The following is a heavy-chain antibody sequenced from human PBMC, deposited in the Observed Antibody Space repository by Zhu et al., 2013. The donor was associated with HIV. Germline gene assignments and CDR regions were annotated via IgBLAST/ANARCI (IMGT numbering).Heavy chain of an antibody. CDR3: ARVDYDFWSGYFNDDYYYYGMDV. J-gene: IGHJ6*02. Sequence: QVQLVQSGAEVKKPGSSVKVSCKASGGTFSSYAISWVRQAPGQGLEWMGGIIPIFGTANYAQKFQGRVTITADESTSTAYMELSSLRSEDTAVYYCARVDYDFWSGYFNDDYYYYGMDVWGQGTTGHRLL. V-gene: IGHV1-69*01. CDR2: IIPIFGTA. CDR1: GGTFSSYA. D-gene: IGHD3-3*01.